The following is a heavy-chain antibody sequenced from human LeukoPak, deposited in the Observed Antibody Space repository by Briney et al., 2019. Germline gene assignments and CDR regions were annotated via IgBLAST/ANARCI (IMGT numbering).Heavy chain of an antibody. J-gene: IGHJ2*01. D-gene: IGHD5-24*01. V-gene: IGHV4-34*01. CDR2: INHSGST. CDR3: ARQRSQFLLPSADWYFDL. Sequence: SETLSLTCAVYGGSFSGYYWSWIRQPPGKGLEWIGEINHSGSTNYNPSLKSRVTISVDTSKNQFSLKLSSVTAADTAVYYCARQRSQFLLPSADWYFDLWGRGTLVTVSS. CDR1: GGSFSGYY.